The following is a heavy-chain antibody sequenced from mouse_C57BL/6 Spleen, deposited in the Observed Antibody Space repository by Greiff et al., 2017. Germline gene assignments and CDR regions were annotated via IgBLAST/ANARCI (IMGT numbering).Heavy chain of an antibody. CDR2: ISSGGSYT. V-gene: IGHV5-6*01. J-gene: IGHJ2*01. Sequence: EVKLMESGGDLVKPGGSLKLSCAASGFTFSSYGMSWVRQTPDKRLEWVATISSGGSYTYYPDSVKGRFTISRDNAKNTLYLQMSSLKSEDTAMYYCARLGTGYFDYWGKGTTLTVSS. CDR3: ARLGTGYFDY. CDR1: GFTFSSYG. D-gene: IGHD4-1*01.